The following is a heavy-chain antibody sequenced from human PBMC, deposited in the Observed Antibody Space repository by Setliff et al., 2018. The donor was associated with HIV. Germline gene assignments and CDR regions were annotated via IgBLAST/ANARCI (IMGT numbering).Heavy chain of an antibody. D-gene: IGHD6-6*01. J-gene: IGHJ3*02. Sequence: VKVSCKASGGTFVNAAISWVRQDPGQGLEWMGGIIPVFGITNYAQNFKGRVTIVADESTSTAYMELSSLRSADTAVYYCARGLYSSSSRGAFDIWGQGTMVTVSS. V-gene: IGHV1-69*01. CDR3: ARGLYSSSSRGAFDI. CDR1: GGTFVNAA. CDR2: IIPVFGIT.